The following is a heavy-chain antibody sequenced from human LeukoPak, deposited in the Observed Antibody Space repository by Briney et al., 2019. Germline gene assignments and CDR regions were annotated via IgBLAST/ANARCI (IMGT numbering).Heavy chain of an antibody. Sequence: ASVKVSCKASGYTFTSYGISWVRQAPGQGLEWMGWINPNSGGTNYAQKFQGRVTMTRDTSTSTVYMELSSLRSEDTAVYYCARASGQLRTYYFDYWGQGTLVTVSS. V-gene: IGHV1-2*02. D-gene: IGHD6-6*01. CDR3: ARASGQLRTYYFDY. CDR2: INPNSGGT. J-gene: IGHJ4*02. CDR1: GYTFTSYG.